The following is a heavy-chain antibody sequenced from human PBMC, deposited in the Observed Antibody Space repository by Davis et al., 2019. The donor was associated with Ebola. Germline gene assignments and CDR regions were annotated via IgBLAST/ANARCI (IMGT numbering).Heavy chain of an antibody. CDR1: GGSISSSY. CDR2: IYHSESS. CDR3: VGGYNFDY. D-gene: IGHD5-18*01. J-gene: IGHJ4*02. Sequence: SETLSLTCTVSGGSISSSYWSWIRQPPGKVLDWIGYIYHSESSNYNPSLKSRVTISVDTSKNHFSLKLTSVTAADTANYYCVGGYNFDYWGQGALVIVSS. V-gene: IGHV4-59*01.